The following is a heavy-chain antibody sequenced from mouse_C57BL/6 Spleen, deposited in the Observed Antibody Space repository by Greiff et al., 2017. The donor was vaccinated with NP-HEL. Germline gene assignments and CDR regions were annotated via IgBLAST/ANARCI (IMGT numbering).Heavy chain of an antibody. CDR2: ISYDGSN. V-gene: IGHV3-6*01. D-gene: IGHD2-1*01. CDR1: GYSITSGYY. CDR3: ARYFYGNYEGYAMDY. J-gene: IGHJ4*01. Sequence: EVQLQESGPGLVKPSQSLSLTCSVTGYSITSGYYWNWIRQFPGNKLEWMGYISYDGSNNYNPSLKNRISITRDTSKNQFFLKLNSVTTEDTATYYCARYFYGNYEGYAMDYWGQGTSVTVSS.